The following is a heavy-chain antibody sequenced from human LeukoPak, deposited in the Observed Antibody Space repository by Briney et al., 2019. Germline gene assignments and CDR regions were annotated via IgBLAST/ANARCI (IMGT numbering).Heavy chain of an antibody. J-gene: IGHJ4*02. CDR1: GFTFSSYG. D-gene: IGHD6-19*01. Sequence: PGGSLRLSCAASGFTFSSYGMHWVRQAPGKGLEWVAFIRYDGSNKYYADSVKGRFTISRDNSKNTLYLQMNSLRAEDTAVYYCAKDLGAKYSSGWLDYWGQGTLVTVSS. CDR3: AKDLGAKYSSGWLDY. V-gene: IGHV3-30*02. CDR2: IRYDGSNK.